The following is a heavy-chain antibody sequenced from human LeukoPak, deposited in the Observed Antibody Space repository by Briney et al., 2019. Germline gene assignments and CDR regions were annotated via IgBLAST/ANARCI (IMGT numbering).Heavy chain of an antibody. D-gene: IGHD5-24*01. Sequence: RGESLKISCKGSGYRFTSYWIGWVRQMPGKGLEWMGIIYPGDSDTRYSPSFQGQVTISADKSISTAYLQWSSLKASDTAMYYCARRDTRDGYNFRYWGQGTLVTVSS. CDR2: IYPGDSDT. J-gene: IGHJ4*02. CDR1: GYRFTSYW. V-gene: IGHV5-51*01. CDR3: ARRDTRDGYNFRY.